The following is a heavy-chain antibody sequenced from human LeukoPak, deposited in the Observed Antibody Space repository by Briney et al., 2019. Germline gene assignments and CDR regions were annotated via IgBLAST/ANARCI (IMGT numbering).Heavy chain of an antibody. J-gene: IGHJ6*02. Sequence: ASVKVSCMSSGYTFTSYGISWVRQAPGQGRDGMGWISAYNGNTNHAQKLQGRVTMTTDTSTSTAYMELRSLRSDDTAVYYCARLPDPPDYYYYGMDVWGQGTTVTVSS. CDR1: GYTFTSYG. CDR2: ISAYNGNT. D-gene: IGHD1-14*01. V-gene: IGHV1-18*01. CDR3: ARLPDPPDYYYYGMDV.